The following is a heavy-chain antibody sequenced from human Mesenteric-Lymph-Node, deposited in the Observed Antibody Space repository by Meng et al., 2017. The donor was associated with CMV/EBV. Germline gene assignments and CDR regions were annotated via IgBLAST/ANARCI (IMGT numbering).Heavy chain of an antibody. CDR2: IYYSGST. CDR1: GDSVNSGTYY. D-gene: IGHD3-22*01. J-gene: IGHJ4*02. CDR3: ASLTGICPYYYDSSGYCSDY. V-gene: IGHV4-61*01. Sequence: SETLSLTCTVSGDSVNSGTYYWTWIRQPPGKELEYIGYIYYSGSTIYNPSLKSRVTISVDTSKNQFSLKLSSVTAADTAVYYCASLTGICPYYYDSSGYCSDYWGQGTLVTVSS.